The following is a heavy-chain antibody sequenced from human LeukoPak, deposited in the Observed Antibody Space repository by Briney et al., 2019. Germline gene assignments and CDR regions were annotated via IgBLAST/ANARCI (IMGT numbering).Heavy chain of an antibody. CDR1: GFTFSSYS. Sequence: GGSLRLSCAASGFTFSSYSMNWVRQAPGKGLEWVSYISSSSSTIYYADSVKVRFTISRYNAKNSPYLQMNSLRAEDTAVYYCARDQDYHPGYSSGWYYWGQGTLVTVFS. J-gene: IGHJ4*02. V-gene: IGHV3-48*01. D-gene: IGHD6-19*01. CDR2: ISSSSSTI. CDR3: ARDQDYHPGYSSGWYY.